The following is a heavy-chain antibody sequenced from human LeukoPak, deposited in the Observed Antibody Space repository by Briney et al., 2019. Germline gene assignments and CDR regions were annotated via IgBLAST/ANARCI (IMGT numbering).Heavy chain of an antibody. CDR2: ISSSGSTI. Sequence: GRSLRLSCAASGFTFSDYYMSWIRQAPGKGLEWVSYISSSGSTIYYADSVKGRFTISRDNAKNSLYLQMNSLRAEDTAVYYCAGARLWFGELLYGYYYGMDVWGQGTTVTVSS. J-gene: IGHJ6*02. D-gene: IGHD3-10*01. CDR3: AGARLWFGELLYGYYYGMDV. CDR1: GFTFSDYY. V-gene: IGHV3-11*01.